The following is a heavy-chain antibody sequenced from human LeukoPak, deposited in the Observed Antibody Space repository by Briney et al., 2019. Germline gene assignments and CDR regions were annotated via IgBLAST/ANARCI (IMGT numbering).Heavy chain of an antibody. V-gene: IGHV4-39*07. D-gene: IGHD6-19*01. CDR2: IYSTGTT. CDR3: ARAGSGWTYGAFDI. Sequence: SETLSLTCAVSGGSIRNSSFYWGWIRQPPGKGLEWIASIYSTGTTYYNPSIKSRITISVDTSKNQFSLKLSSVTAADTAVYYCARAGSGWTYGAFDIWGQGTMVTVSS. J-gene: IGHJ3*02. CDR1: GGSIRNSSFY.